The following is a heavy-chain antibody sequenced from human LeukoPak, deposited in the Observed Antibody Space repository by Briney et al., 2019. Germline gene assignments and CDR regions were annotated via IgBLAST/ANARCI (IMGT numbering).Heavy chain of an antibody. D-gene: IGHD2-2*01. CDR2: ISNSSSSI. CDR1: GFTFSSYS. J-gene: IGHJ3*02. V-gene: IGHV3-21*01. CDR3: SREGCSSTSCYWEDAFDI. Sequence: GGNLRLSCAASGFTFSSYSMNWDSQAPGKGLEWVIYISNSSSSIYSTCSVKGRFTIATVNANNSLYLQMNSLSAEDTAVSYWSREGCSSTSCYWEDAFDIWGQGTMVTVSS.